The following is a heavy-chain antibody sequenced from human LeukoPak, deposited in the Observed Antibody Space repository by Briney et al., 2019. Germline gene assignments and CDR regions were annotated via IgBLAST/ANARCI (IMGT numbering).Heavy chain of an antibody. CDR1: GGTFSSYA. CDR2: IIPIFGTA. V-gene: IGHV1-69*05. J-gene: IGHJ4*02. Sequence: GASVKVSCKASGGTFSSYAISWVRQAPGQGLEWMGRIIPIFGTANYAQKFQGRVTITTDESTSTAYMELSSLRSEDTAVYYCARRYYGILTGTESFDYWGQGTLVTVSS. CDR3: ARRYYGILTGTESFDY. D-gene: IGHD3-9*01.